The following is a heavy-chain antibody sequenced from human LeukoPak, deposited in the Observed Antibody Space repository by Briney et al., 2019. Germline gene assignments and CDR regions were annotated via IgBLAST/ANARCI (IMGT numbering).Heavy chain of an antibody. Sequence: SETLSLTCAVSGYSISSGYYWAWIRQPPGKGLEWIESIYHTGTTYYNPSLKSRVTISVDTSKNQFSLRLTSMTAADTAVYYCAKEGGGYFDYWGQGTLVTVSS. CDR3: AKEGGGYFDY. V-gene: IGHV4-38-2*02. CDR2: IYHTGTT. J-gene: IGHJ4*02. D-gene: IGHD4-23*01. CDR1: GYSISSGYY.